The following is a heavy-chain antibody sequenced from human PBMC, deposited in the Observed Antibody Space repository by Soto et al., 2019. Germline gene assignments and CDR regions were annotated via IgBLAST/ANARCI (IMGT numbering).Heavy chain of an antibody. Sequence: GGSLRLSCAASGFTFSSYWMHWVRQAPGKGLVWVSRINGDGSTTRYADSVKGRFTVSRDNAKNTLYLQMNSLRAEDTAVYYCARGKTTVTQNALIDYWGQGTPVTLSS. V-gene: IGHV3-74*01. CDR3: ARGKTTVTQNALIDY. D-gene: IGHD4-17*01. CDR1: GFTFSSYW. J-gene: IGHJ4*02. CDR2: INGDGSTT.